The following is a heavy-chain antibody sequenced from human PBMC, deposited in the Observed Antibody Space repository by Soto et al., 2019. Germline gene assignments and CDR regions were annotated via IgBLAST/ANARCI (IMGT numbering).Heavy chain of an antibody. CDR2: MSHDGKIK. CDR3: ASNQFLLIVARGNY. V-gene: IGHV3-30*04. CDR1: GFTFSSHT. Sequence: QVQLVESGGGVVQPGGSLRLSCAASGFTFSSHTMHWVRQAPGKGLEWLSLMSHDGKIKFYVDSVKGRFTISRDNSKNTLYLQMNNLIPEDTAVYYCASNQFLLIVARGNYWGQGTLGTVSS. J-gene: IGHJ4*02. D-gene: IGHD2-8*01.